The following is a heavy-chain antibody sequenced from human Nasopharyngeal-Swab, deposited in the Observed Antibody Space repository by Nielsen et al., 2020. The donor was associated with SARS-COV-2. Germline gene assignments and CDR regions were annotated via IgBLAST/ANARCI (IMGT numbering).Heavy chain of an antibody. Sequence: GESLKISCAASGFTVSRNYMSWVRHAPGKGLEWVSVIHTGGSTYYADSVKGRFSISRDNSKNTLYLQMNSLRPEDTAVYYCARGRHCSSNSCYSYYYYYNMDVWGKGTTVTVSS. J-gene: IGHJ6*03. CDR3: ARGRHCSSNSCYSYYYYYNMDV. V-gene: IGHV3-66*02. CDR2: IHTGGST. D-gene: IGHD2-2*01. CDR1: GFTVSRNY.